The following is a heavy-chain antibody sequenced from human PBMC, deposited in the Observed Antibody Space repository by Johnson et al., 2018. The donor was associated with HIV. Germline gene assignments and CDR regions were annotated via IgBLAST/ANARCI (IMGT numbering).Heavy chain of an antibody. D-gene: IGHD3/OR15-3a*01. V-gene: IGHV3-30*18. J-gene: IGHJ3*01. CDR2: ISFDGSHK. CDR3: AKDKFMFLDNPVDAFDV. Sequence: QVQLVESGGGVVQPGRSLRLSCAASGFAFSNYGMHWVRQAPGKGLEWVAVISFDGSHKYYTDSVKGLSTISRDNSNNTLYLHMNSLRPDDTGVYYCAKDKFMFLDNPVDAFDVWGQATMVTFSS. CDR1: GFAFSNYG.